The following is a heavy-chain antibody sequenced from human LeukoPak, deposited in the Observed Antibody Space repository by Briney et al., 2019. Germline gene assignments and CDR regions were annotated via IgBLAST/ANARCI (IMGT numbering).Heavy chain of an antibody. V-gene: IGHV4-38-2*02. CDR2: IYHSGNN. D-gene: IGHD3-22*01. CDR3: ARGGNEDDYDGGSYSNAFDI. Sequence: SGTLSLTCPASHYSISSAFYWAWVRQPPGKGLEWVGTIYHSGNNYYNPPLKSGATTSGESPRTQYSLQFTSGTPATTAGYYWARGGNEDDYDGGSYSNAFDIWGQGTMVTVSS. J-gene: IGHJ3*02. CDR1: HYSISSAFY.